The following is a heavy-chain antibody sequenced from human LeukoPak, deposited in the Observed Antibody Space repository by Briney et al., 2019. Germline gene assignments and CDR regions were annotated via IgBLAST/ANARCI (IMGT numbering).Heavy chain of an antibody. Sequence: SETLSLTCTVSGYSISTAYYWGWIRQPPGNGLEWIGTIHHSGSIYYNPSLKSRVTISVDTSKNQFSLKLRSVTAADTAVYYCARGFCSGGTCGFDYWGQGTLVSVSS. V-gene: IGHV4-38-2*02. D-gene: IGHD2-15*01. CDR1: GYSISTAYY. CDR3: ARGFCSGGTCGFDY. CDR2: IHHSGSI. J-gene: IGHJ4*02.